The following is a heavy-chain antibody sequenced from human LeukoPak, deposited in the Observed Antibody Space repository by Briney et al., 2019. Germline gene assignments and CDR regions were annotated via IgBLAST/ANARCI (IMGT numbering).Heavy chain of an antibody. CDR3: ARDQRYGRFRGVIIVFDY. D-gene: IGHD3-10*01. CDR2: INPNSGGT. J-gene: IGHJ4*02. CDR1: GYTFTGYY. V-gene: IGHV1-2*02. Sequence: GASVKLSCKASGYTFTGYYMHWVRQAPGQGLEWMGWINPNSGGTNYAQKFQGRVTMTRDTSISTAYMELSRLRSDDTAVYYCARDQRYGRFRGVIIVFDYWGQGTLVTVSS.